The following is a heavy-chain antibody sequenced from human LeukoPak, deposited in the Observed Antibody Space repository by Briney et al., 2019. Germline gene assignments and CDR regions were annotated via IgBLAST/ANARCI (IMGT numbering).Heavy chain of an antibody. CDR1: GFTFSSYS. CDR2: IRSKTYGETT. J-gene: IGHJ5*02. V-gene: IGHV3-49*04. D-gene: IGHD2-15*01. Sequence: GGSLRLSXAASGFTFSSYSMNWVRQAPGKGLEWVGFIRSKTYGETTEYAASVKGRFTISRDDSKSSSYLQMNSLKTEDTAMYYCTTRDYSNWFDPWGQGTLVTVSS. CDR3: TTRDYSNWFDP.